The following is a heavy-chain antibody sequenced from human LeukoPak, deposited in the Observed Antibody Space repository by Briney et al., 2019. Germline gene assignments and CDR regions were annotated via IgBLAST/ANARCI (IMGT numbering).Heavy chain of an antibody. CDR1: GFTFSNYA. D-gene: IGHD1-14*01. V-gene: IGHV3-23*01. Sequence: GGSLRLSCAASGFTFSNYAMTWVRQAPGKGLEWVSGISGSGSSTYYADSVKGRFTISRDNSKNTLYLQMNSLRAEDTAAYYCARGADHYHAFDIWGQGTMVTVSS. CDR3: ARGADHYHAFDI. CDR2: ISGSGSST. J-gene: IGHJ3*02.